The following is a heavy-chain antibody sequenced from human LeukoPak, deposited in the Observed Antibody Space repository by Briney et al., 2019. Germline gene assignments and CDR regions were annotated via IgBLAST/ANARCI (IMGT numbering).Heavy chain of an antibody. CDR3: ARVLAVAGNAFDI. J-gene: IGHJ3*02. CDR1: GFTFSSYS. Sequence: GGSLRLSCAASGFTFSSYSMNWVRQAPGKGLEWVSSINSSSGYIYYADSVKGRFTISRGNAKNSLYLQMNSLGAEDTAVFYCARVLAVAGNAFDIWGQGTMVTVSS. D-gene: IGHD6-19*01. CDR2: INSSSGYI. V-gene: IGHV3-21*01.